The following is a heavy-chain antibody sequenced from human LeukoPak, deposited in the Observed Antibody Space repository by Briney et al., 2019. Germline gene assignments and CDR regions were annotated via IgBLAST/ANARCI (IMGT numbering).Heavy chain of an antibody. D-gene: IGHD5-12*01. J-gene: IGHJ4*02. CDR1: GFTFSNYG. CDR2: IAGSSSSI. V-gene: IGHV3-48*02. Sequence: GGSLRLSCAASGFTFSNYGMNWVRQAPGKGLEWVSYIAGSSSSILYADSVKGRFTISRDNAKNSLYLQMNGLRDEDTAVYYCARHIVGTGFDYWGQGTLVTVSS. CDR3: ARHIVGTGFDY.